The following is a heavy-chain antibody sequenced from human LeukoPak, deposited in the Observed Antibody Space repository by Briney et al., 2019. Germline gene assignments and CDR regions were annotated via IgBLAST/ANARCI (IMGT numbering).Heavy chain of an antibody. J-gene: IGHJ4*02. CDR3: AKEVLGGNYGDYAVDY. D-gene: IGHD4-17*01. Sequence: GGSLRLSCAASGFTFTTYAMSWVRQAPGKGLEWVSSVSGSGSHTYYADSVKGRFTISRDNSKNTLDLQMHNLRAEDTALYYCAKEVLGGNYGDYAVDYWGQGTLVTVSS. V-gene: IGHV3-23*01. CDR2: VSGSGSHT. CDR1: GFTFTTYA.